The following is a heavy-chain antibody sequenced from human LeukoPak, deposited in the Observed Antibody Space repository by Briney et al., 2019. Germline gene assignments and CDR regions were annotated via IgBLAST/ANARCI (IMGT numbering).Heavy chain of an antibody. V-gene: IGHV1-2*02. Sequence: GASVKVSCKASGYTFTGYYMHWVRQAPGQGLEWMGWINPNSGGTNYAQKFQGRVTMTRDTSISTAYMELSRLRSDDTAVYYCARDHSSSWYGGGDPWFDPWGQGTLVTVSS. CDR3: ARDHSSSWYGGGDPWFDP. CDR1: GYTFTGYY. D-gene: IGHD6-13*01. J-gene: IGHJ5*02. CDR2: INPNSGGT.